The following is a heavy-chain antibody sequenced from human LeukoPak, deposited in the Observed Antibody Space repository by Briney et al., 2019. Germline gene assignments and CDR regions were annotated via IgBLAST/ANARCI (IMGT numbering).Heavy chain of an antibody. CDR3: ARVKDCSSTSCYAFDY. V-gene: IGHV1-2*02. CDR1: GYTFTGYY. Sequence: ASVKVSCKASGYTFTGYYMHWVRQAPGQGLEWMGWINPNSGGTNYAQKFQGRVTMTRDTSISTAYMELSRLRSDDTAVYYCARVKDCSSTSCYAFDYWGQGTLVTVSS. D-gene: IGHD2-2*01. CDR2: INPNSGGT. J-gene: IGHJ4*02.